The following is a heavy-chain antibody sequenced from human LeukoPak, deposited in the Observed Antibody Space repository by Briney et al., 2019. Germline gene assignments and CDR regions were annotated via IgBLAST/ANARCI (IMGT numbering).Heavy chain of an antibody. CDR3: ARWVVVVPLLPRDAFDI. D-gene: IGHD2-2*01. CDR2: IYHSGST. V-gene: IGHV4-30-2*01. CDR1: GGSISSGGYY. J-gene: IGHJ3*02. Sequence: PSETLSLTCTVSGGSISSGGYYWSWIRQPPGKGLEWIGYIYHSGSTYYNPSLKSRVTISVDTSKNQFSLKLSSVTAADTAVYYCARWVVVVPLLPRDAFDIWGQGTMVTVSS.